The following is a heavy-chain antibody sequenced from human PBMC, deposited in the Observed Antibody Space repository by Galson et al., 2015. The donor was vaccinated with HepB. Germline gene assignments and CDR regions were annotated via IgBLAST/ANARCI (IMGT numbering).Heavy chain of an antibody. CDR1: GYSFTSYW. V-gene: IGHV5-10-1*01. D-gene: IGHD6-19*01. CDR3: ARQAGIAVAGTVPYYYGLDV. Sequence: QSGAEVKKPGESLRISCTGSGYSFTSYWISWVRQMPGKGLEWMGRIDPSDSYTNYSPSFQGHVTISADKSISTAYLQWSSLKASDTAMYYCARQAGIAVAGTVPYYYGLDVWGQGTTVTVSS. CDR2: IDPSDSYT. J-gene: IGHJ6*02.